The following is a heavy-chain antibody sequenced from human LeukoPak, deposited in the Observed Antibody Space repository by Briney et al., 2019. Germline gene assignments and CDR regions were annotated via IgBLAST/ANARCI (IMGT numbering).Heavy chain of an antibody. J-gene: IGHJ3*02. D-gene: IGHD3-10*01. CDR1: GYTFTSYG. CDR3: ARAGRITMVRGVLDAFDI. Sequence: ASVKVSCKASGYTFTSYGISWVRQAPGQGLEWMGWISAYNGNTNYAQKLQGRVTMTTDTSTSTAYMELRSLRSDDTAVYYCARAGRITMVRGVLDAFDIWGQGTMVTVSS. V-gene: IGHV1-18*01. CDR2: ISAYNGNT.